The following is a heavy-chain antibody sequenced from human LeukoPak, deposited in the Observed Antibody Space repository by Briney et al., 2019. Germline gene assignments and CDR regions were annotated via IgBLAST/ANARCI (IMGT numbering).Heavy chain of an antibody. CDR3: ATFHSSSWYLDY. D-gene: IGHD6-13*01. CDR1: GGSISSYY. J-gene: IGHJ4*02. V-gene: IGHV4-59*01. Sequence: SETLSLTCTVSGGSISSYYWSWNRQPPGTGLEWIGYIYYSGSTNYNPSLKSRVTISVDTSKNQFSLKLSSVTAADTAVYYCATFHSSSWYLDYWGQGTLVTVSS. CDR2: IYYSGST.